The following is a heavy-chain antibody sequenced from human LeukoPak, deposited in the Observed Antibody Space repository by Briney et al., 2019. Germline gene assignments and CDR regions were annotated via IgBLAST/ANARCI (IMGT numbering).Heavy chain of an antibody. CDR1: GGSVNSGSYY. Sequence: SETLALTCTVSGGSVNSGSYYWNWIRQPPGKGLEWIGDIYYSGSTNYNPSLKRRVTISVDTSKNQFSLKLSSVSAADAAGCYWAGAAYWGGSPSYYWGQGTPVTVSS. J-gene: IGHJ4*02. CDR2: IYYSGST. V-gene: IGHV4-61*01. CDR3: AGAAYWGGSPSYY. D-gene: IGHD3-16*01.